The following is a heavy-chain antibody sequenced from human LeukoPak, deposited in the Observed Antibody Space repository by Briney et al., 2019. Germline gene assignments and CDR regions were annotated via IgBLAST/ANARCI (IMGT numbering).Heavy chain of an antibody. V-gene: IGHV3-11*01. J-gene: IGHJ4*02. CDR2: ISSSGSTK. CDR1: GFTFSDYY. D-gene: IGHD2-21*02. CDR3: AREHIVVVTPIPYFDY. Sequence: GGSLRLSCAASGFTFSDYYMSWIRQAPGKGLEGGSYISSSGSTKYYADSVKGRFTISRENDKNSLYLQMNRLRAEDRAVYYCAREHIVVVTPIPYFDYWGQGTLVTVSS.